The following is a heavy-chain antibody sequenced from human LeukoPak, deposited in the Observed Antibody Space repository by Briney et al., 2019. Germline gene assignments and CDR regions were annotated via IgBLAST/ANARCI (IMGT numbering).Heavy chain of an antibody. CDR2: IYYSGNT. CDR1: GGSVSSSGSY. CDR3: ARVMAARREDLNWFDP. D-gene: IGHD6-6*01. V-gene: IGHV4-39*07. J-gene: IGHJ5*02. Sequence: SETLSLTCTVSGGSVSSSGSYWGWIRQPPGKGLEWIGSIYYSGNTYNPSLKSRVTISVDTSKNQFSLNLTSVNAADTAVYYCARVMAARREDLNWFDPWGQGTLVTVSS.